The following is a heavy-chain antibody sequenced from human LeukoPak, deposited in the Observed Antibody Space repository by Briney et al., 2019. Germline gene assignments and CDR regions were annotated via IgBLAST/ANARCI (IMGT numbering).Heavy chain of an antibody. Sequence: GGSLRLSCAASGFTVSSNYMSWVRQAPGKGLEWVSVIYSGGSTYYADSVKGRFTISRDNSKNTLYLQMNSLRAEDTAVYYCARATNWGPGLDYWGQGTLVTVSS. CDR3: ARATNWGPGLDY. CDR1: GFTVSSNY. J-gene: IGHJ4*02. V-gene: IGHV3-66*01. D-gene: IGHD7-27*01. CDR2: IYSGGST.